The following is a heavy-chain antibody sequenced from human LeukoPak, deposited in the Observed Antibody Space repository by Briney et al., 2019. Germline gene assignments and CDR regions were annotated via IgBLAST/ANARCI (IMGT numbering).Heavy chain of an antibody. V-gene: IGHV1-3*01. CDR1: GYTFTSYA. CDR3: ARDLLLWFGESPLYYYGMDV. Sequence: ASVKVSCKASGYTFTSYAMHWVRQAPGQRLEWMGWINAGNGNTKYSQKFQGRVTITRDTSASTAYMELSSLRSEDTAVYYCARDLLLWFGESPLYYYGMDVWGQGTTVTVSS. J-gene: IGHJ6*02. CDR2: INAGNGNT. D-gene: IGHD3-10*01.